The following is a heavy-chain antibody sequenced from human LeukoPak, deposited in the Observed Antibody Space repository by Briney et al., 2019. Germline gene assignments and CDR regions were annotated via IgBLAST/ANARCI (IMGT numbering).Heavy chain of an antibody. CDR1: GFTFSSYW. CDR3: VRGGRVVVLSDEVS. V-gene: IGHV3-7*05. CDR2: IKQDGSEK. J-gene: IGHJ5*02. Sequence: PGRSLRLSCAASGFTFSSYWMSWVPQAPGKGLEWVAHIKQDGSEKYYVDSVKGRFTVSRDNAENSLFLQMNSLRAEDTAVYYCVRGGRVVVLSDEVSWGQGTQVTVSS. D-gene: IGHD3-22*01.